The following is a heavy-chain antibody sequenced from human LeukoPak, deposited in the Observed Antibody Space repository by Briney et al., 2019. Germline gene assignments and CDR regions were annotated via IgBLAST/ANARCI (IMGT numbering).Heavy chain of an antibody. CDR1: GGSFSGYY. CDR3: ARFTAAPYYYYYMDV. Sequence: SETLSLTCAVYGGSFSGYYWSWIRQPPGKGLEWIGEINHSGSTNYNPSLKSRVTISVDTSKNQFFLKLSSVTAADTAVYYCARFTAAPYYYYYMDVWGKGTTVTVSS. D-gene: IGHD6-6*01. CDR2: INHSGST. J-gene: IGHJ6*03. V-gene: IGHV4-34*01.